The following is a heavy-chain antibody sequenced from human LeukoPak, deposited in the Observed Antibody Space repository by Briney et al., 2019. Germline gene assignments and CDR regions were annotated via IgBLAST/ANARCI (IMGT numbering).Heavy chain of an antibody. J-gene: IGHJ3*01. CDR2: VKQDGSQK. CDR1: GFTFSTYW. D-gene: IGHD1-26*01. CDR3: ARGGRYFMDALDV. V-gene: IGHV3-7*04. Sequence: GGSLRLSCAASGFTFSTYWMSWVRQAPGKGLDWVANVKQDGSQKYYVDSVEGRFSISRDNAKNSPYLQMNSLRAEDTAVYYCARGGRYFMDALDVWGQGTMVTVSS.